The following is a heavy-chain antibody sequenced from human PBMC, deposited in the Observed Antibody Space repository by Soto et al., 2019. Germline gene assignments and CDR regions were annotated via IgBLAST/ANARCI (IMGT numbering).Heavy chain of an antibody. CDR2: ISTTGSTI. CDR3: ARYKGYCSGGSCYYYYYMGV. Sequence: GGSLRLSCAASGFTFSTYSMNWVRQAPGKGLEWVSYISTTGSTIYYADSVKGRFTISRDNAKNSLHLQMTSLRAEDTAVYYCARYKGYCSGGSCYYYYYMGVWGKGTTVTVSS. D-gene: IGHD2-15*01. CDR1: GFTFSTYS. V-gene: IGHV3-48*01. J-gene: IGHJ6*03.